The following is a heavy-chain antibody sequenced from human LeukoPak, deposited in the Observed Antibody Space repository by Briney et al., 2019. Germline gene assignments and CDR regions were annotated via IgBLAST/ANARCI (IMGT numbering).Heavy chain of an antibody. J-gene: IGHJ6*03. V-gene: IGHV1-18*01. Sequence: ASVKVSCKASGYTFTSYGISWVRQAPGQGLEWMGWISAYNGNTNYAQKLQGRVTMTTDTFTSTAYMELRSLRSDDTAVYYCARGSYDFWSGWSGRYYYYMDVWGKGTTVTVSS. CDR2: ISAYNGNT. CDR1: GYTFTSYG. CDR3: ARGSYDFWSGWSGRYYYYMDV. D-gene: IGHD3-3*01.